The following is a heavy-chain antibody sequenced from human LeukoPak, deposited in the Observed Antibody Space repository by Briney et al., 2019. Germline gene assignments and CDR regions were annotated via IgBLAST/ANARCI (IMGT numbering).Heavy chain of an antibody. CDR1: GFTFSSYA. J-gene: IGHJ1*01. Sequence: GRSLRLSCAASGFTFSSYAMHWVRRAPGKGLEWVGLISYDGSKKYYVDSVKGRFTISRDNSKNTLYLQMNSLRAEDTAVYYCARGEYSRSSAYFQHWGQGTLVTVSS. V-gene: IGHV3-30-3*01. D-gene: IGHD6-6*01. CDR3: ARGEYSRSSAYFQH. CDR2: ISYDGSKK.